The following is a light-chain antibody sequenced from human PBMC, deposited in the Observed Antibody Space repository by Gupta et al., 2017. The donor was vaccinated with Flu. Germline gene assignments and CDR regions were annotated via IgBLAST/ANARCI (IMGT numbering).Light chain of an antibody. CDR2: GAS. CDR1: QSVSSN. CDR3: QQYNNWPLWT. J-gene: IGKJ1*01. Sequence: IVMTQSPATLSVSPGERATLSCRASQSVSSNLAWYQQKPGQAPRLLIYGASTRATCIPARFSGSGSGTEFTLTISSLQSEDFAVYYCQQYNNWPLWTFGQGTKVEIK. V-gene: IGKV3D-15*01.